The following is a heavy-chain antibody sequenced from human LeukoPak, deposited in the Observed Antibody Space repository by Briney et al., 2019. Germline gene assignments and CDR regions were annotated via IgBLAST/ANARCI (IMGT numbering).Heavy chain of an antibody. Sequence: GGSLRLSCVASGFTFSRYGIHWVGQPPGKGLEWVAVIRYDGSAYSYADSVKGRFTISRDNSKNTLYLQMGSLRAEDTAVYFCARDVWFGDYRWFDPWGQGTLVTVSS. V-gene: IGHV3-33*01. CDR2: IRYDGSAY. CDR1: GFTFSRYG. J-gene: IGHJ5*02. CDR3: ARDVWFGDYRWFDP. D-gene: IGHD3-10*01.